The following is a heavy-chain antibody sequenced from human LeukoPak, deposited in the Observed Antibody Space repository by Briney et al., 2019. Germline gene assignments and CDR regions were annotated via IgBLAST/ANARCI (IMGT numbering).Heavy chain of an antibody. Sequence: SETLSLTCSVSGGSISSSSYSWGWIRQPPGKGLEWIGGIYYSGNTQYNPSLKSRVTISVDTSKNQFSLKLSSVTAADTALYYCARHKVYGSGSFYFDYWGQGTLVTVSS. CDR2: IYYSGNT. V-gene: IGHV4-39*01. J-gene: IGHJ4*02. D-gene: IGHD3-10*01. CDR1: GGSISSSSYS. CDR3: ARHKVYGSGSFYFDY.